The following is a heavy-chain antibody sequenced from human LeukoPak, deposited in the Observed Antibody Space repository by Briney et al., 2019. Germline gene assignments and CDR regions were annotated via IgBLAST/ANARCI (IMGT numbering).Heavy chain of an antibody. CDR2: LDPEDGET. J-gene: IGHJ3*02. CDR3: ATDQGIVVVSAFDI. V-gene: IGHV1-24*01. Sequence: ASVKVSCKVSGYTLTELSMHWVRQAPGKGLEGMGGLDPEDGETIYAQKFQGRVTMTEDTSTDTAYMKLSSLRSEDTAVYYCATDQGIVVVSAFDIWGQRTMVTVSS. CDR1: GYTLTELS. D-gene: IGHD3-22*01.